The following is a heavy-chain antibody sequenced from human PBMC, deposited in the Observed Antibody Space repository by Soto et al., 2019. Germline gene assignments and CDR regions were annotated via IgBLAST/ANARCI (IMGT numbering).Heavy chain of an antibody. Sequence: QVQLQESGPGLVKPSETLSLTCTVSGGFVNSDTHSWSWIRQTPGKRLEWIGFIYSGGSTKNPSLRGRVTMSVDTSTNQFSLKLRSVIVADTAVYHCARFVRSCSATTCSTRADVWGQGITVTVSS. D-gene: IGHD2-2*01. CDR3: ARFVRSCSATTCSTRADV. J-gene: IGHJ6*02. CDR1: GGFVNSDTHS. CDR2: IYSGGST. V-gene: IGHV4-61*01.